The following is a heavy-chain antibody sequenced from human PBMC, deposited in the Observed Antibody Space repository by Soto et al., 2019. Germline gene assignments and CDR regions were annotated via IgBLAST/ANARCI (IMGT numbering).Heavy chain of an antibody. V-gene: IGHV1-69*13. CDR3: ARAPIPDYDILSGYPIRNYYYYGMDV. CDR2: IIPIFGTA. CDR1: GGTFSSYA. D-gene: IGHD3-9*01. Sequence: SVKVSCKASGGTFSSYAISWVRQAPGQGLEWMGGIIPIFGTANYAQKFQGRVTITADESTSTAYMELSSLRSEDTAVYYCARAPIPDYDILSGYPIRNYYYYGMDVWGQGTTVTVSS. J-gene: IGHJ6*02.